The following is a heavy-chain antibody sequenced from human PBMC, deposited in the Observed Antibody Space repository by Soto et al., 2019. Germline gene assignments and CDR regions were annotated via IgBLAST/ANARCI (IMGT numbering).Heavy chain of an antibody. Sequence: GGSLRLSCAASGFIFNNYAMSWARQAPGKGLEWVSAISGGGDRTYYADSVKGRFTISRDNSKKILYLQMRSLRADDTAVYYCANWVEGTMVYFDYWGLGTLVTVSS. D-gene: IGHD2-8*01. V-gene: IGHV3-23*01. J-gene: IGHJ4*02. CDR2: ISGGGDRT. CDR1: GFIFNNYA. CDR3: ANWVEGTMVYFDY.